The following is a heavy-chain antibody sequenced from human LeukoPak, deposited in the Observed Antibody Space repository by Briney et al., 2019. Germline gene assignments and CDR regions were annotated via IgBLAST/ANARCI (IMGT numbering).Heavy chain of an antibody. J-gene: IGHJ4*02. CDR1: GFTFSSYA. V-gene: IGHV3-23*01. CDR2: ISGSGGST. Sequence: GGSLRLSCAASGFTFSSYAMSWVRQAPGKGLEWVSAISGSGGSTYYADSVKGRFTISRDNSKNTLYLQMNSLRAEDTAVYYCAKGRQQLVHRPYFFDYWGQGTLVTVSS. CDR3: AKGRQQLVHRPYFFDY. D-gene: IGHD6-13*01.